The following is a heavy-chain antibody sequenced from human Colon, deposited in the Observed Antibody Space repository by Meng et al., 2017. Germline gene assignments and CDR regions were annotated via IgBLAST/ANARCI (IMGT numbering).Heavy chain of an antibody. Sequence: SETLSLTCAVSGDSISSGSYWGWIRQSPEKGLEWIGSVHHRGITFYNPSLKSRVTIPLDTSKNRFSLTLTSVTAADTAVYYCASQWLIRRVDYWGQGTLVTVSS. D-gene: IGHD5-12*01. CDR1: GDSISSGSY. V-gene: IGHV4-38-2*01. CDR2: VHHRGIT. J-gene: IGHJ4*02. CDR3: ASQWLIRRVDY.